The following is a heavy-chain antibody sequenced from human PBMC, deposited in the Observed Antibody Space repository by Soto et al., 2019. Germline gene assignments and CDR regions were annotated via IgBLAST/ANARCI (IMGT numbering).Heavy chain of an antibody. CDR3: AFLAYYDILTGYYTRVIDYGMDV. CDR2: ISSSSSYI. D-gene: IGHD3-9*01. J-gene: IGHJ6*02. V-gene: IGHV3-21*01. CDR1: GFTFSSYS. Sequence: EVQLVESGGGLVKPGGSLRLSCAASGFTFSSYSMNWVRQAPGKGLEWVSSISSSSSYIYYPDSVKARFTITRDNAKTPLSRKMNSLTAEDTAVYYCAFLAYYDILTGYYTRVIDYGMDVWGQGTMVTVSS.